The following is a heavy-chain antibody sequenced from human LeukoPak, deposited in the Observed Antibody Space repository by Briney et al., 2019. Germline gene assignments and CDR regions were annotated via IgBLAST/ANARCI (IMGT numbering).Heavy chain of an antibody. V-gene: IGHV3-33*01. CDR3: ARDYVWGSYRYMERYFDY. D-gene: IGHD3-16*02. CDR2: IWFDGSNK. CDR1: GFAFSSFG. J-gene: IGHJ4*02. Sequence: GGSLRLSCAASGFAFSSFGMHWVRQAPGKGLEWVAVIWFDGSNKYHADSVKGRFTISRDNSKNTLYLQMNSLRAEDTAVYYRARDYVWGSYRYMERYFDYWGQGTLVTVSS.